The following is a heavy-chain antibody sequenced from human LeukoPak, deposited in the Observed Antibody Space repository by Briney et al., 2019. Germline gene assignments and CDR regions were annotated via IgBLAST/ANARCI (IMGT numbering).Heavy chain of an antibody. D-gene: IGHD1-26*01. J-gene: IGHJ4*02. CDR3: ARDREVGATIHDY. V-gene: IGHV3-7*01. CDR1: GFTFSNYY. CDR2: IKQDGSDK. Sequence: GGSLRLFCAASGFTFSNYYMSWARQAPGKGLEWVANIKQDGSDKSYVDCVKGRFTISRDKAETSLYLQMSSLRAEDTAVYFCARDREVGATIHDYWGQGPLVTVSS.